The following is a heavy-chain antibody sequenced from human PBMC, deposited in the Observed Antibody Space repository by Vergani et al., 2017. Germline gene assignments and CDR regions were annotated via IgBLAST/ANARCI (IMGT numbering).Heavy chain of an antibody. J-gene: IGHJ5*02. V-gene: IGHV4-31*03. CDR3: ARGFFGGGFDP. CDR2: IYGTGSA. D-gene: IGHD3-16*01. Sequence: QVQLRESGPGLVKVSQTLSLTCLVSGGSIDGGGHYWSWIRQFPGNGLEWIGYIYGTGSAYYNPSLRSRVSISVDTSENQVSLTLNSVTCADTAVYYCARGFFGGGFDPWGQGTLVTVSS. CDR1: GGSIDGGGHY.